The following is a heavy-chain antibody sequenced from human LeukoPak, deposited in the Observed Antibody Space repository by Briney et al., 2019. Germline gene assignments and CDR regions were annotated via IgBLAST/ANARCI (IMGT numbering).Heavy chain of an antibody. CDR1: GFTFSRYW. D-gene: IGHD1-26*01. V-gene: IGHV3-7*01. Sequence: GGSLRLSCAAAGFTFSRYWMTWVRQAPGKGLEWVANIKQDGGEKSYVDSVKGRFTISRDNAKNSLFLQINSLRAEDTAIYYCARSVYSGYYYSSRYFDLRGRGTLVTVSS. CDR2: IKQDGGEK. J-gene: IGHJ2*01. CDR3: ARSVYSGYYYSSRYFDL.